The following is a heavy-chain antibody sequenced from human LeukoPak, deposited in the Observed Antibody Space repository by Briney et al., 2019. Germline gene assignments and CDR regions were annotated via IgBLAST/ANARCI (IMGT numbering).Heavy chain of an antibody. V-gene: IGHV4-61*02. J-gene: IGHJ4*02. CDR1: GNSISSGDNY. Sequence: SQTLSLTCTVSGNSISSGDNYWSWIRQPAGKGLEWIGRTYTSGSTNYNPSLKSRVTISGDTSKNQFSLRLSSVTAADTAVYYCARASYSYDINGWVPFDYWGQGTLVTVSS. CDR2: TYTSGST. CDR3: ARASYSYDINGWVPFDY. D-gene: IGHD3-22*01.